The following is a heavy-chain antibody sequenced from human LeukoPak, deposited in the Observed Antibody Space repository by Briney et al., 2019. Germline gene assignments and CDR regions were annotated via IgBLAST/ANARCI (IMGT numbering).Heavy chain of an antibody. CDR3: VKAYS. J-gene: IGHJ4*02. D-gene: IGHD1-26*01. CDR2: ISSEGGST. V-gene: IGHV3-64D*06. Sequence: GGSLRLSCSASGFTISGYAMHWVRQAPGKGLEDVSAISSEGGSTYYADTVKGRFTISRDNSKDELYLQMSSLRAEDTAVYYCVKAYSWGQGTLVTVSS. CDR1: GFTISGYA.